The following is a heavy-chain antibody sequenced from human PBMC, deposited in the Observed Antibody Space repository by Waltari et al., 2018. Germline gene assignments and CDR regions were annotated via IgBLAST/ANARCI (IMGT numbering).Heavy chain of an antibody. V-gene: IGHV1-69*12. Sequence: QVQLVQSGAEVKKPGSSVKVSCKASGDTFNTYTITWVRQAPGRGLEWVGGIVPITRLTKYAEKVQDRVTITADESTGTSYMELSSLRSEDTAVYYCARELDRSFYYYMDVWGKGTTVTVSS. CDR1: GDTFNTYT. CDR3: ARELDRSFYYYMDV. D-gene: IGHD3-16*02. CDR2: IVPITRLT. J-gene: IGHJ6*03.